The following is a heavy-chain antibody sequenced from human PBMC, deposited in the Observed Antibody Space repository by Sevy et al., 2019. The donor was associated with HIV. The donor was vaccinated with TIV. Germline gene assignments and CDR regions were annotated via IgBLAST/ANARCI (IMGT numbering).Heavy chain of an antibody. CDR2: IYAGGST. CDR1: GFKVSDNY. V-gene: IGHV3-53*01. Sequence: GGSLRLSCAASGFKVSDNYMSWVRQAPGKGLEWVSVIYAGGSTYYADSVEGRFTISKDNSKNTLYLQMNSLRAEDTAVYYCTTHASDFDSSGYLERDAFDIWGQGTMVTVSS. CDR3: TTHASDFDSSGYLERDAFDI. D-gene: IGHD3-22*01. J-gene: IGHJ3*02.